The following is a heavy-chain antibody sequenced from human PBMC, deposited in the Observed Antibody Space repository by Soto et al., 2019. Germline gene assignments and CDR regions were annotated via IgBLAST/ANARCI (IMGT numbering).Heavy chain of an antibody. Sequence: QVQLVQSGAEVKKPGSSVKVSCKASGGTFSSYTISWVRQAPGQGLEWMGRIIPILGIANYAQKFQGRVTITADKSTSTADMELSSLRSEDTAVYYCARAHMVRGVIPFDYWGQGTLVTVSS. J-gene: IGHJ4*02. CDR3: ARAHMVRGVIPFDY. CDR2: IIPILGIA. CDR1: GGTFSSYT. D-gene: IGHD3-10*01. V-gene: IGHV1-69*02.